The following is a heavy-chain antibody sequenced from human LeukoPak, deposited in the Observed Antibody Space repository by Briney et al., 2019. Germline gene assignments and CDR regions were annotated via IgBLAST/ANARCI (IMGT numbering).Heavy chain of an antibody. CDR1: GYTFTGYY. J-gene: IGHJ4*02. V-gene: IGHV1-2*02. Sequence: ASVKVSCKASGYTFTGYYMHWVRQAPGQGLEWMGWINPDSGGTNYAQKFQGRVTMTRDTSISTAYMELSRLRSDDTAVYYCARVYSSSWFLFDYWGQGTLVTVSS. CDR2: INPDSGGT. CDR3: ARVYSSSWFLFDY. D-gene: IGHD6-13*01.